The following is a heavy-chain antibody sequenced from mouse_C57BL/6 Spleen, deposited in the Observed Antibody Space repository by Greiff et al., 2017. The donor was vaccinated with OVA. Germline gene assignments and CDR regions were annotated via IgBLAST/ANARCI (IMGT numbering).Heavy chain of an antibody. Sequence: EVKLVESGGGLVKPGGSLKLSCAASGFTFSDYGMHWVRQAPEKGLEWVAYISSGSSTIYYADTVKGRFTISRDNATNTLFLQMTSLRSEDTAMYYCERASSSAWFAYWGQGTLVTVSA. CDR3: ERASSSAWFAY. CDR2: ISSGSSTI. CDR1: GFTFSDYG. J-gene: IGHJ3*01. V-gene: IGHV5-17*01.